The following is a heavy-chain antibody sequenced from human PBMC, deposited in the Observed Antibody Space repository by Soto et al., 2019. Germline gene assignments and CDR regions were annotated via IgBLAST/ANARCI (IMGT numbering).Heavy chain of an antibody. D-gene: IGHD1-26*01. V-gene: IGHV4-31*03. Sequence: SETLSLTCTVSGGSISSGGYYWSWIRQHPGKGLGWIGYIYYSGSTYYNPSLKSRVTISVDTSKNQFSLKLSSVTAADTAVYYCARVLDEGLLFDYWGQGTLVTVSS. CDR1: GGSISSGGYY. CDR3: ARVLDEGLLFDY. J-gene: IGHJ4*02. CDR2: IYYSGST.